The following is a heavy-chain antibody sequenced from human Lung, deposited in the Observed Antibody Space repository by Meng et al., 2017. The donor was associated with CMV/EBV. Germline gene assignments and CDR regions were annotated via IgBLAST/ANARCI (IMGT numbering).Heavy chain of an antibody. CDR2: TIPIFGTA. J-gene: IGHJ4*02. D-gene: IGHD3-10*01. Sequence: NGSGGTFSSYAISWVRQAPGQGLEWMGGTIPIFGTANYAQKFQGRVTITTDESTSTAYMELSSLRSEDTAVYYCATYYYGSGSHGGDWGQGTLVTVSS. V-gene: IGHV1-69*05. CDR1: GGTFSSYA. CDR3: ATYYYGSGSHGGD.